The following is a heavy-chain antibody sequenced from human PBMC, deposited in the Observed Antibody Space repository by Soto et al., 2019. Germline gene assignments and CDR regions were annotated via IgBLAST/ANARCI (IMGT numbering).Heavy chain of an antibody. D-gene: IGHD3-10*01. Sequence: GGSRRLSCEASGFIFSSYWMSWVRQAPGKGLEWVANIKQDGSQKNYVDSVKGRFIISRDNAKNSLYLQMDSRRAEDTAVYYCARDGEVAGIDFDLWGQGTVVTVSS. CDR2: IKQDGSQK. CDR3: ARDGEVAGIDFDL. J-gene: IGHJ4*02. CDR1: GFIFSSYW. V-gene: IGHV3-7*01.